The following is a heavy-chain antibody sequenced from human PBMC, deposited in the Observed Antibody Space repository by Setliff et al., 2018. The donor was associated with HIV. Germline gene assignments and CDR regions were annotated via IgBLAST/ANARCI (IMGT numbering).Heavy chain of an antibody. V-gene: IGHV4-31*03. J-gene: IGHJ6*03. CDR1: GDSISSGGYY. D-gene: IGHD3-10*01. CDR2: IYYSGST. Sequence: PSETLSLTCTVSGDSISSGGYYWSWIRQLPGKGLEWIGYIYYSGSTYYNPSLKSRVTISSGTSKNQFSLKMTSVTAADTAVYYCARGSVFWDRGDHYQYMDVWAKGTTVTVSS. CDR3: ARGSVFWDRGDHYQYMDV.